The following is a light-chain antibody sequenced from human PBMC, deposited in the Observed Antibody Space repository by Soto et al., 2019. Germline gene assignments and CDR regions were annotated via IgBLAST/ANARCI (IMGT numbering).Light chain of an antibody. CDR2: DAS. J-gene: IGKJ2*01. CDR3: QQRSNWPPGYT. Sequence: EIVLTQSPATLSLSPGERATLSCRASQSVSSYLAWYQQKPGQAPRLLIYDASNRATGIPARFSDSGSGTDFTLSISSLEPEDFAVDYCQQRSNWPPGYTFGQGTKLELQ. V-gene: IGKV3-11*01. CDR1: QSVSSY.